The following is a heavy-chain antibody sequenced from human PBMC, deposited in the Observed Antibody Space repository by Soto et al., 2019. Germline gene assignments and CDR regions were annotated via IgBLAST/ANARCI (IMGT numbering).Heavy chain of an antibody. J-gene: IGHJ6*03. Sequence: PGGSLRLSCTASGFAFNTYSMNWVRQAPGKGLEWVSSINEDSTYIYYADSLRGRITISRDNAKDSLFLQMNSLRPDDTAVYYCVRDLGRYFRSGYMDLWGDGATVTVSS. CDR3: VRDLGRYFRSGYMDL. D-gene: IGHD3-9*01. V-gene: IGHV3-21*01. CDR1: GFAFNTYS. CDR2: INEDSTYI.